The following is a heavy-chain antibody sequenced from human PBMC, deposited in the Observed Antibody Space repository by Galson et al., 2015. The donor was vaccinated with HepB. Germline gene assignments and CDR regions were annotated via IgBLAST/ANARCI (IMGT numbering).Heavy chain of an antibody. J-gene: IGHJ6*02. CDR1: GFTFSSYE. CDR3: ARGSGSSPTTYYYGMDV. Sequence: SLRLSCAASGFTFSSYEMNWVRQAPGKGLEWVSYISSSGSTIYYADSVKGRFTISRDNAKNSLYLQMNSLRAEDTAVYYCARGSGSSPTTYYYGMDVWGQGTTVTVSS. CDR2: ISSSGSTI. V-gene: IGHV3-48*03. D-gene: IGHD1-26*01.